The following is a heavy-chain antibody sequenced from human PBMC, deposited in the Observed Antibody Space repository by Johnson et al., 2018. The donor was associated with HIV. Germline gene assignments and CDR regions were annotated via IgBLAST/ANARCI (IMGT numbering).Heavy chain of an antibody. V-gene: IGHV3-7*02. Sequence: MLLVESGGGLVQPGGSLRLSCAASGFTFSSYWMSWVRQAPGKGLEWVANIKQDGSEKYYVDSVKGRFTISRDNAKNSLYLQMNSLRAGDTAVYYCARSLSSSWYEGAFDIWGQGTMVTVSS. D-gene: IGHD6-13*01. J-gene: IGHJ3*02. CDR2: IKQDGSEK. CDR3: ARSLSSSWYEGAFDI. CDR1: GFTFSSYW.